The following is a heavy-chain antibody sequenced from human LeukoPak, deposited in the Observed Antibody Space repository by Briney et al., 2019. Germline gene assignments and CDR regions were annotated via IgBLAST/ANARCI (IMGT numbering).Heavy chain of an antibody. J-gene: IGHJ6*02. CDR2: IIPVLNIT. D-gene: IGHD5-18*01. Sequence: SVKVSCKTSGGTFSSSAITWVRQAPGQGLEWMGRIIPVLNITTYAQKFQGSVTITADTSMSTVYMELSSLRSEETAVYYCARDQGLTAPPPYGLDVWGQGTTVIVSS. CDR3: ARDQGLTAPPPYGLDV. V-gene: IGHV1-69*04. CDR1: GGTFSSSA.